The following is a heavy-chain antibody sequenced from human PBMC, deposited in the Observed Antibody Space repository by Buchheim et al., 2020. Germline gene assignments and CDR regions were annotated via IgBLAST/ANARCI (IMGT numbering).Heavy chain of an antibody. J-gene: IGHJ6*02. D-gene: IGHD2-2*01. CDR3: ARGEKYCSSTSCYADYGMDV. V-gene: IGHV4-34*01. CDR2: INHSGST. Sequence: QVQLQQWGTGLLKPSETLSLTCAVYGGSFSGYYWSWIRQPPGKGLEWIGEINHSGSTNYNPSLKSRVTISVDTSKNPFSLKLSSVTAADTAVYYCARGEKYCSSTSCYADYGMDVWGQGTT. CDR1: GGSFSGYY.